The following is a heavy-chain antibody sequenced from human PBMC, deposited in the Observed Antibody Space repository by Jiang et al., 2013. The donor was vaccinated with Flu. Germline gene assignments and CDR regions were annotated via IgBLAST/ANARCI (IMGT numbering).Heavy chain of an antibody. J-gene: IGHJ4*02. CDR1: GDSVSSNSAA. CDR2: TYYRSKWYN. D-gene: IGHD3-22*01. V-gene: IGHV6-1*01. Sequence: QTLSLTCAISGDSVSSNSAAWNWIRQSPSRGLEWLGRTYYRSKWYNDYAVSVKSRITINPDTSKNQFSLQLNSVTPEDTAVYYCAREHWYYYDSSGYYPYYFDYWGQGTLVTVSS. CDR3: AREHWYYYDSSGYYPYYFDY.